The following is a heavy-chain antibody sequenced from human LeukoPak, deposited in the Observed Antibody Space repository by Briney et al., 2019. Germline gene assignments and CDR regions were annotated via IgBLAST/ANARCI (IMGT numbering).Heavy chain of an antibody. CDR1: GFTFSSYG. D-gene: IGHD6-13*01. Sequence: GRSLRLSCAASGFTFSSYGMRWVRQAPGKGLEWVAVIWYDVSNKYYADSVKGRFTISRDNSKNTLYLQMNSLRAEDTAVYYCAKAFGSSWYWYFDLWGRGTLVTVSS. CDR2: IWYDVSNK. V-gene: IGHV3-33*06. CDR3: AKAFGSSWYWYFDL. J-gene: IGHJ2*01.